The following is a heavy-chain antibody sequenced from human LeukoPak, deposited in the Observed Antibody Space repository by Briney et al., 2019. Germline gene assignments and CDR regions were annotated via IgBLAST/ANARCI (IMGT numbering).Heavy chain of an antibody. J-gene: IGHJ4*02. CDR2: INPSGGST. CDR1: GYTFTGYY. CDR3: ARDYWTFYDSSGYYEH. V-gene: IGHV1-46*01. D-gene: IGHD3-22*01. Sequence: GASVKVSCKASGYTFTGYYMHWVRQAPGQGLEWMGIINPSGGSTSYAQKFQGRVTMTRDMSTSTVYMELSSLRSEDTAVYYCARDYWTFYDSSGYYEHWGQGTLVTVSS.